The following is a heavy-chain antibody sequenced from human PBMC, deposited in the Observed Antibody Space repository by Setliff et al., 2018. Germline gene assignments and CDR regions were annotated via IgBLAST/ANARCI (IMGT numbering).Heavy chain of an antibody. CDR3: ARTCSGSGCYAGLES. V-gene: IGHV3-33*08. CDR1: GFTFSTYR. CDR2: IWYGGSNK. D-gene: IGHD2-15*01. Sequence: GSLRLSCAASGFTFSTYRMHRVRQAPGKGLEWVAVIWYGGSNKYYADSVKGRFTISRDNSKNTLYLQMNSLRPEDTAVYYCARTCSGSGCYAGLESWGQGTPVTVSS. J-gene: IGHJ4*02.